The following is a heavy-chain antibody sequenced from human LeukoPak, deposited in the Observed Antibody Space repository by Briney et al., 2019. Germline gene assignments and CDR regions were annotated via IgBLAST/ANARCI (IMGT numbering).Heavy chain of an antibody. CDR2: IWYDGSNK. V-gene: IGHV3-30*02. Sequence: GGSLRLSCAASGFTFSSYGMHWVRQAPGKGLEWVAVIWYDGSNKYYADSVKGRFTISRDNSKNTLYLQMNSLRAEDTAVYYCAKDRATYYYDSSGFPPDYWGQGTLVTVSS. J-gene: IGHJ4*02. CDR1: GFTFSSYG. D-gene: IGHD3-22*01. CDR3: AKDRATYYYDSSGFPPDY.